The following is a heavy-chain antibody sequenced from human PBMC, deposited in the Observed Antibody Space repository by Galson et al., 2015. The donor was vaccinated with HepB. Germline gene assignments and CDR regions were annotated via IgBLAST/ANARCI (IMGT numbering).Heavy chain of an antibody. CDR3: ARGRGSSGWPLSQATIYYFDY. V-gene: IGHV1-18*01. Sequence: SVKVSCKASGYTFTSYGISWVRQAPGQGLEWMGWISAYNGNTNYAQKLQGRVTMTTDTSTSTAYMELRSLRSDDTAVYYCARGRGSSGWPLSQATIYYFDYWGQGTLVTVSS. J-gene: IGHJ4*02. D-gene: IGHD6-19*01. CDR2: ISAYNGNT. CDR1: GYTFTSYG.